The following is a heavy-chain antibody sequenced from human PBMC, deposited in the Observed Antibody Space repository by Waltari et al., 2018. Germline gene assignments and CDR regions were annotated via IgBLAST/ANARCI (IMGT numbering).Heavy chain of an antibody. CDR1: GYSISSGYY. V-gene: IGHV4-38-2*01. CDR2: IYHSGST. CDR3: ARGFHSGSYSYNWFDP. Sequence: QVQLQESGPGLVKPSETLSLTCAVSGYSISSGYYWGWIRQPPGKGLEWIGSIYHSGSTYYNPSLKSRVTISVDTSKNQFSLKLSSVTAADTAVYYCARGFHSGSYSYNWFDPWGQGTLVTVSS. J-gene: IGHJ5*02. D-gene: IGHD1-26*01.